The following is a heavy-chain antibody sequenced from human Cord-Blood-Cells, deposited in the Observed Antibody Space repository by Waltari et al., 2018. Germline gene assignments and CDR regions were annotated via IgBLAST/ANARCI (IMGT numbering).Heavy chain of an antibody. Sequence: QLQLQESGPGLVKPSETLSLTCTVPGGSISSSSYYRGWIRQPPGKGLEWIGSIYYSGSTYYNPSLKSRVTISVDTSKNQFSLKLSSVTAADTAVYYCARDGVDLVVTAIDYWGQGTLVTVSS. V-gene: IGHV4-39*07. CDR3: ARDGVDLVVTAIDY. CDR2: IYYSGST. D-gene: IGHD2-21*02. J-gene: IGHJ4*02. CDR1: GGSISSSSYY.